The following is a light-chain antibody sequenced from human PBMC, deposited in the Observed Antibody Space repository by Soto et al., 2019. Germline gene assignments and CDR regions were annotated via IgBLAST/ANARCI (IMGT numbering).Light chain of an antibody. CDR3: QQRSSSIT. V-gene: IGKV3-11*01. J-gene: IGKJ5*01. CDR2: DVS. CDR1: QSVSSN. Sequence: EIVMTQSPATLSVSPGERASLSCRASQSVSSNLAWYQQKPGQAPRLLIYDVSNRATGIPARFSGSGSGTDFTLTVSSLEPEDSAVYYCQQRSSSITFGQGTRLEIK.